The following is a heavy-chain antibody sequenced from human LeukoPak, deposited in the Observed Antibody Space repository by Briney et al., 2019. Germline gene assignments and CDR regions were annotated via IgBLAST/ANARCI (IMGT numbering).Heavy chain of an antibody. CDR1: GGSTTDYF. V-gene: IGHV4-4*07. CDR2: IYSSGST. Sequence: SETLSLTCTVSGGSTTDYFWSWIRQPAGKGLEWIGRIYSSGSTNYNASLKSRVTMSVDTSKNQFSLKLSFVTAADTAVYYCAREVSARDGSLGRPSDYWGQGTLVTVSS. J-gene: IGHJ4*02. CDR3: AREVSARDGSLGRPSDY. D-gene: IGHD5-24*01.